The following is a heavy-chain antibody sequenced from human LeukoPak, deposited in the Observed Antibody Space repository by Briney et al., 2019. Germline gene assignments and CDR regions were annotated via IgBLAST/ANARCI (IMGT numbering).Heavy chain of an antibody. Sequence: SATLSLTCTVSGGSISSGSYYWSWIRQPAGKGLEWIGRIYTSGSTNYNPSLKRRVTISVDTSKNQFSLKRSSVTAADTAVYYCARASKDYYDSSGYIGYWGQGTLVTVSS. V-gene: IGHV4-61*02. CDR1: GGSISSGSYY. D-gene: IGHD3-22*01. CDR2: IYTSGST. CDR3: ARASKDYYDSSGYIGY. J-gene: IGHJ4*02.